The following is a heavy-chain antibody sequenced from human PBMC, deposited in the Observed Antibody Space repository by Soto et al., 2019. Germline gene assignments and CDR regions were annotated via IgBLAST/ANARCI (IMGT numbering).Heavy chain of an antibody. CDR3: ARGLITGSQYSGGWDYCDS. D-gene: IGHD6-19*01. J-gene: IGHJ4*02. Sequence: QVQLQQSGAGLLKPSETRSLTCDVYGGSFSGYIWTWIRQTPGKGLQWIGQINHSGRANYNPSLKRRSTISVHSSPSQVSLEPSSVTAADTAVYYGARGLITGSQYSGGWDYCDSGGQGTQVTFSS. CDR1: GGSFSGYI. CDR2: INHSGRA. V-gene: IGHV4-34*01.